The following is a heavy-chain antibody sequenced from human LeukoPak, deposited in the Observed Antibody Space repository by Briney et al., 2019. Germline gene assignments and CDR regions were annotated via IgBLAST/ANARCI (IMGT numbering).Heavy chain of an antibody. Sequence: GGSLRLSCAASGFSFSTYEMNWVRQAPGKGLEWVSYISGSGTTIYYADSVKGRFTISRDNAENSLYLQMNSLRADDTAVYYCARDYTAYYGMDVWGQGTTVAVSS. CDR3: ARDYTAYYGMDV. J-gene: IGHJ6*02. V-gene: IGHV3-48*03. D-gene: IGHD3-16*01. CDR1: GFSFSTYE. CDR2: ISGSGTTI.